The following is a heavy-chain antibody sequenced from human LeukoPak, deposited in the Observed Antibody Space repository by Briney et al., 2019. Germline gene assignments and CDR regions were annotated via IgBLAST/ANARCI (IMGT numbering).Heavy chain of an antibody. CDR2: IYTSGST. CDR3: ARDAPDYYDSSGYYRTFDY. J-gene: IGHJ4*02. Sequence: SETLSLTCTVSGGSISSYYWSWIRQPAGKGLEWIGRIYTSGSTNYNPSLKSRVTMSVDTSKNQFPLKLSSVTAADTAVYYCARDAPDYYDSSGYYRTFDYWGQGTLVTVSS. D-gene: IGHD3-22*01. V-gene: IGHV4-4*07. CDR1: GGSISSYY.